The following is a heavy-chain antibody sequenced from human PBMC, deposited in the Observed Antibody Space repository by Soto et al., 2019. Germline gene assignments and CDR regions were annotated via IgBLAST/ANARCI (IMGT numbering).Heavy chain of an antibody. V-gene: IGHV3-30*18. Sequence: QVQLVESGGGVVQPGRSLRLSCAASGFTFSSYGMHWVRQAPGKGLEWVAVISYDGSKQYYADSVKGRFTISRDNSKNTLYLQMNSLRAEDTAVFYCAKVLDYYGSGTSWGAFDIWGQGTMVTVSS. CDR2: ISYDGSKQ. J-gene: IGHJ3*02. D-gene: IGHD3-10*01. CDR3: AKVLDYYGSGTSWGAFDI. CDR1: GFTFSSYG.